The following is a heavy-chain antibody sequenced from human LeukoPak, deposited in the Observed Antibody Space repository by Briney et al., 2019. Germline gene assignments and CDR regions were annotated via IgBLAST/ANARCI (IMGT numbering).Heavy chain of an antibody. CDR3: ARGYDGSGSSYRWFDP. V-gene: IGHV4-59*01. Sequence: SETLSLTCTVSGGSISSYYWSWIRQPPGKGLEWIGYIYYSGSTNYNPSLKSRVTISVDTSKNQFSLNLSSVTAADTAVYYCARGYDGSGSSYRWFDPWGQGTLVTVSS. J-gene: IGHJ5*02. D-gene: IGHD3-10*01. CDR2: IYYSGST. CDR1: GGSISSYY.